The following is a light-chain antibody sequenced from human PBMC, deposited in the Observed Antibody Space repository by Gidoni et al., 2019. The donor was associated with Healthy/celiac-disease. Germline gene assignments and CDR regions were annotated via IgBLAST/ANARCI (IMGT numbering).Light chain of an antibody. V-gene: IGKV1-9*01. CDR1: QGISSY. CDR2: AAS. J-gene: IGKJ1*01. CDR3: QQLNSYPWT. Sequence: DIQLTQSPSFLSASVGDRVTITCRASQGISSYLAWYQQKPGKAPKLLIYAASTLQSGVPSRFSGSGSGTDFTLTISSLQPEDFATYYCQQLNSYPWTFXQXTKVEIK.